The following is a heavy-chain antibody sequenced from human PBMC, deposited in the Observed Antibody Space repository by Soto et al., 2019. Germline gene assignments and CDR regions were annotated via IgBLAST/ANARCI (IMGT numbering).Heavy chain of an antibody. CDR3: ATDITGTTGFDP. J-gene: IGHJ5*02. D-gene: IGHD1-7*01. V-gene: IGHV3-23*01. Sequence: GGSLRLSCAASGFTFSSYAMSWVRQAPGKGLEWVSAISGSGGSTYYADSVKGRFTISRDNSKNTLYLQMNSLRAEDTAVYYCATDITGTTGFDPWGQGTLVTVS. CDR2: ISGSGGST. CDR1: GFTFSSYA.